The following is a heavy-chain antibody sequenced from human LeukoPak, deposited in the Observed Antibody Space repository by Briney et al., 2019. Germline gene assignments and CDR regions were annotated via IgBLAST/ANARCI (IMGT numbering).Heavy chain of an antibody. Sequence: SETLSLTCTVSGGSISSSNSYWGWIRQPPGKGLEWIGSIYYSGNTNYNPSLKSRVTISVDTSKNQFSLKLRSVTAADTAVYYCARVVQSTDSSGFYLPEYFQHWGQGTLVTVSS. CDR2: IYYSGNT. V-gene: IGHV4-39*07. J-gene: IGHJ1*01. CDR1: GGSISSSNSY. D-gene: IGHD3-22*01. CDR3: ARVVQSTDSSGFYLPEYFQH.